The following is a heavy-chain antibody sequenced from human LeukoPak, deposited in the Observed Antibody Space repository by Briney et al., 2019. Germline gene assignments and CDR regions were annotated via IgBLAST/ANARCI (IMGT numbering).Heavy chain of an antibody. J-gene: IGHJ5*02. CDR2: IYYSGST. V-gene: IGHV4-30-4*08. Sequence: PSETLSLTCTVSGGSINSGDYYWSWIRQPPGKGLEWIGYIYYSGSTYYNPSLKSRVTISVDTSKNQFSLKLSSVTAADTAVYYCARTSLGGAWFDPWGQGTLVTVSS. CDR3: ARTSLGGAWFDP. CDR1: GGSINSGDYY. D-gene: IGHD3-10*01.